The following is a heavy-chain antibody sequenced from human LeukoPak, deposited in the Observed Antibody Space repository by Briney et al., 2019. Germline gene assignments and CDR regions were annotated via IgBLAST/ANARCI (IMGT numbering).Heavy chain of an antibody. CDR2: INHSGST. J-gene: IGHJ1*01. CDR1: GGSFSGYY. D-gene: IGHD1-26*01. CDR3: AREGGAEYFQD. V-gene: IGHV4-34*01. Sequence: SETLSLTCAVYGGSFSGYYWSWIRQPPGKGLEWIGEINHSGSTNYNPSLKSRVTMSVDTSKNQFSLKLSSVTAADTAVYYCAREGGAEYFQDWGQGTLVTVSS.